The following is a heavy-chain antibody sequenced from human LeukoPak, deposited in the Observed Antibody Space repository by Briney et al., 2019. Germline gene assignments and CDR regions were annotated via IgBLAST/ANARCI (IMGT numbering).Heavy chain of an antibody. CDR1: GGSFSGYY. Sequence: SETLSLTCTVYGGSFSGYYWSWIRQPPGKGLEWIGEINHSGSTNYNPSPKSRVTISVDTSKNQFPLKLSSVTAADTAVYYCALLRPKGPLEYWGQGTLVTVSS. CDR2: INHSGST. J-gene: IGHJ4*02. V-gene: IGHV4-34*01. CDR3: ALLRPKGPLEY. D-gene: IGHD2-15*01.